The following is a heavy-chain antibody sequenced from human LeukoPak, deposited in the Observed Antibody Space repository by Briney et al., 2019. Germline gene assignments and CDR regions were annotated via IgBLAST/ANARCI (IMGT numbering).Heavy chain of an antibody. CDR3: ARENWVFDY. V-gene: IGHV4-38-2*02. J-gene: IGHJ4*02. CDR2: VYRSGTT. D-gene: IGHD7-27*01. CDR1: GYSISSGYH. Sequence: SETLSLTCVLSGYSISSGYHWGWIRQPPGKGLEWIGSVYRSGTTYYDPSLKSRVTISVDTSKNQISLKVRSVTAADTAMYYCARENWVFDYWGQGILVTVSS.